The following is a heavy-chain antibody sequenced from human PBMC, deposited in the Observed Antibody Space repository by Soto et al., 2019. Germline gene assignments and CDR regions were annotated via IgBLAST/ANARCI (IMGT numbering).Heavy chain of an antibody. V-gene: IGHV3-33*08. J-gene: IGHJ4*02. CDR2: IWYDGSNK. CDR1: GFTFSSYG. D-gene: IGHD2-15*01. Sequence: HPGGSLRLSCAASGFTFSSYGMHWVRQAPGKGLEWVAVIWYDGSNKYYADSVKGRFTISRDNSKNTLYLQMNSLRAEDTAVYYCARALGYCSGGSCYDPSTDFDYWGQGTLVTVSS. CDR3: ARALGYCSGGSCYDPSTDFDY.